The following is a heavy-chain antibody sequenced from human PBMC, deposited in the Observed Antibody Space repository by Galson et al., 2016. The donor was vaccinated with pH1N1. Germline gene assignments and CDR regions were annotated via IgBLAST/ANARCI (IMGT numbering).Heavy chain of an antibody. V-gene: IGHV3-30*04. CDR2: ILYDGANE. Sequence: SLRLSCAASGFTFTSYAMHWVRQAPGKGLEWVAVILYDGANEYYADSVKGRFTISRDETQSTVYLQRNSLRTEDTAVYYCARDSEYSGHEGFHWAQGTLVIVSS. D-gene: IGHD5-12*01. CDR1: GFTFTSYA. J-gene: IGHJ4*02. CDR3: ARDSEYSGHEGFH.